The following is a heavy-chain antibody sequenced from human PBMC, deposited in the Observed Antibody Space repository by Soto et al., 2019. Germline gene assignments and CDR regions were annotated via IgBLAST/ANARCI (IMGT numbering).Heavy chain of an antibody. D-gene: IGHD1-26*01. Sequence: QLQLQESGPGLVKPSETLSLTCTVSGGSISSSSYYWGWIRQPPGKGLEWIGSIYYSGSTYYNPSLKSRVTISVDTSKNQFSLKLSSVTAADTAVYYCARGGWELPGGFDPWGQGTLVTVSS. J-gene: IGHJ5*02. CDR1: GGSISSSSYY. CDR3: ARGGWELPGGFDP. V-gene: IGHV4-39*01. CDR2: IYYSGST.